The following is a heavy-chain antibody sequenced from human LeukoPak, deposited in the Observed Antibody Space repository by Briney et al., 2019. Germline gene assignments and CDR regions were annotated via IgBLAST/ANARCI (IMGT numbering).Heavy chain of an antibody. J-gene: IGHJ5*02. V-gene: IGHV4-39*01. CDR3: ARLPTGYPNWFDV. D-gene: IGHD3-9*01. CDR2: VHFSGDI. CDR1: GGSLNFKTNS. Sequence: SETLSLTCTVSGGSLNFKTNSWAWVRQPPGRSLEWIGAVHFSGDIYYNPSVMSRVTISVDRSKNQYFLRLNSLTATDTAIYYCARLPTGYPNWFDVWGRGILVTVSS.